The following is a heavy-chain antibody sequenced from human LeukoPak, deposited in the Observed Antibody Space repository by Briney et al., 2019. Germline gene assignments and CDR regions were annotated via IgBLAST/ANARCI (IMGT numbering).Heavy chain of an antibody. J-gene: IGHJ4*02. V-gene: IGHV1-2*06. CDR1: GYTFTDYC. Sequence: GASVKVSCKASGYTFTDYCIHWVRQAPGQGLEWMGRINPNTGGTNYAQNFQGRVTMTRDTSITTSYMELSSLLSDDTALYYCARGGHGHTQNDYWGQGTLVTVSS. D-gene: IGHD5-24*01. CDR2: INPNTGGT. CDR3: ARGGHGHTQNDY.